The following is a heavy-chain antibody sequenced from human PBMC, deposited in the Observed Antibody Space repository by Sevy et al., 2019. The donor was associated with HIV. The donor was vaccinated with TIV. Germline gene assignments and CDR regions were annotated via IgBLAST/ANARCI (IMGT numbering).Heavy chain of an antibody. CDR2: FSFGCGRI. J-gene: IGHJ4*02. V-gene: IGHV3-23*01. CDR1: GFTFAKYS. D-gene: IGHD2-8*01. CDR3: AGERCTRPHDY. Sequence: GGSLRLSCAASGFTFAKYSMSWVRQAPGKGLEWVSTFSFGCGRINYADSVKGRFTISRDASKNKLFLQMNSVRAEETATYFCAGERCTRPHDYWGQGTLVTVSS.